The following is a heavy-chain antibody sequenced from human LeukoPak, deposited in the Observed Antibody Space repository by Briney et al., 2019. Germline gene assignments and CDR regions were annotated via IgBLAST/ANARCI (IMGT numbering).Heavy chain of an antibody. CDR1: GFTFSSYA. CDR2: ISGSGGST. CDR3: ATDRGGSVFASAI. Sequence: GGSLRLSCAASGFTFSSYAMSWVRQAPGKGLEWVSAISGSGGSTYYADSVKGRFTISRDNSKNTLYLQMNSLRAQHTATYHCATDRGGSVFASAIWGQATMVTVPS. J-gene: IGHJ3*02. V-gene: IGHV3-23*01. D-gene: IGHD3-10*01.